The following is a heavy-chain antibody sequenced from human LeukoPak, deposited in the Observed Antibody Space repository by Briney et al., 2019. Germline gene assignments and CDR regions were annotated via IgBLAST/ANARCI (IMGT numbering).Heavy chain of an antibody. CDR3: ARTKDFCSCYSLAFDI. V-gene: IGHV4-34*01. CDR1: GGSFSGYY. J-gene: IGHJ3*02. Sequence: PSETLSLTCAVYGGSFSGYYWSWIRQPPGKGLEWIGEINHSGSTNYNPSLKSRVTISVDTSKNQFSLKLSSVTAADTAVYYCARTKDFCSCYSLAFDIWGQGTMVNVSS. D-gene: IGHD3-3*01. CDR2: INHSGST.